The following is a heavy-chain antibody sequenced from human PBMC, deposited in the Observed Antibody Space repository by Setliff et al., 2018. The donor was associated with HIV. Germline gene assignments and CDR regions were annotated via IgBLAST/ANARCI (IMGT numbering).Heavy chain of an antibody. V-gene: IGHV4-61*10. D-gene: IGHD3-16*01. Sequence: SETLSLTCTVSGGSISSGSYYWSWIRQPAGKGLEWIGRVYYSGLDDLNPSLQSRLTISVDTSKKQFSLSLTSVTAADTAIYYCARGITPTTRPGYYYMDVWGKGTTVTVSS. CDR1: GGSISSGSYY. J-gene: IGHJ6*03. CDR2: VYYSGLD. CDR3: ARGITPTTRPGYYYMDV.